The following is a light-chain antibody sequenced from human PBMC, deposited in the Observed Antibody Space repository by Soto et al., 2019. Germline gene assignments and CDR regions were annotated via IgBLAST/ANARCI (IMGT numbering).Light chain of an antibody. V-gene: IGKV3-11*01. CDR3: QKRSNWPRT. J-gene: IGKJ1*01. CDR1: ESVSSY. CDR2: DAS. Sequence: EIVLTQSPATVSLAPWERATLCGRASESVSSYFAWYQQKPGQAPRLLIYDASNRATATPARFSGSGSGTDFTLTISRLEPEDFAVYYCQKRSNWPRTFGQGTKV.